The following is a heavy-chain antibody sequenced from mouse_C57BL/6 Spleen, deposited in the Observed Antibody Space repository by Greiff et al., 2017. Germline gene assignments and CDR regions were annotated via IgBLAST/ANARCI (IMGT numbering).Heavy chain of an antibody. CDR2: ISSGGDYI. V-gene: IGHV5-9-1*02. J-gene: IGHJ4*01. Sequence: EVLLVESGEGLVKPGGSLKLSCAASGFTFSSYAMSWVRQTPEQRLEWVAYISSGGDYIYYADTVKGRFTISRDNARNTRYLQMSSLKSEDAAMYYCKREDYGSFYAMDDWGQGTSVTVAT. CDR3: KREDYGSFYAMDD. D-gene: IGHD1-1*01. CDR1: GFTFSSYA.